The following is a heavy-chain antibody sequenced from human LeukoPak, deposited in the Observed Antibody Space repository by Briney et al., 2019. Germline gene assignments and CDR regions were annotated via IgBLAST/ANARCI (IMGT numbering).Heavy chain of an antibody. J-gene: IGHJ4*02. V-gene: IGHV4-59*01. Sequence: PSETLSLTCNVSGGSISSYNWSWIRQPPGKGLEWIANIYHTGSTNYNPSLSSRVTIPIDTAKNQFSLKLTSVTAADTAVYYCARRGRNSSGWQDYLWGQGTLVTVSS. CDR1: GGSISSYN. CDR2: IYHTGST. CDR3: ARRGRNSSGWQDYL. D-gene: IGHD6-25*01.